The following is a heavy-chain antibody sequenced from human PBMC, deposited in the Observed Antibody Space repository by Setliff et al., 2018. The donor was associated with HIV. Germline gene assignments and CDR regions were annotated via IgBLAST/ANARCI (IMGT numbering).Heavy chain of an antibody. D-gene: IGHD3-3*01. J-gene: IGHJ3*02. CDR2: IYYSGNT. V-gene: IGHV4-39*01. CDR3: ARQSGYTRGWDIFGVVAGSFDI. Sequence: SETLSLTCSVSGGSISSGTYYWGWIRQPPGKGLEWIGTIYYSGNTYYRPSLKSRVTISVDTSTNQFSLRLNSVTAADAAVYFCARQSGYTRGWDIFGVVAGSFDIWGQGTMVTVSS. CDR1: GGSISSGTYY.